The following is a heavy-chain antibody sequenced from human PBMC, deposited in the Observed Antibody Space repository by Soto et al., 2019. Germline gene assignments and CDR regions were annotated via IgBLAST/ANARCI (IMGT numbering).Heavy chain of an antibody. CDR3: ARGLRFLDWYYMDV. Sequence: EASVKVSCKASGYTFTSYDINWVRQATGQGLEWMGWMNPNSGNTGYAQKFQGRVTMTRNTSISTAYMELSSLRSEDTAVYYCARGLRFLDWYYMDVWGKGTTVTVSS. CDR2: MNPNSGNT. D-gene: IGHD3-3*01. V-gene: IGHV1-8*01. J-gene: IGHJ6*03. CDR1: GYTFTSYD.